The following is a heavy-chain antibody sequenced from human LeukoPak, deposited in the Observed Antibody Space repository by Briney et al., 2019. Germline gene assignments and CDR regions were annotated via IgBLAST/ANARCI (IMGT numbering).Heavy chain of an antibody. Sequence: PGGSLRLSCAASGFTFNNYAMHWVRQAPGKGLEWVAVISYDGSHKYYADSVKGRFTLSRDNSKNTLYLQMTSLRADDTAVYYCARGLAHSYIDYWGQGTLVTVSS. CDR2: ISYDGSHK. D-gene: IGHD5-18*01. CDR3: ARGLAHSYIDY. CDR1: GFTFNNYA. J-gene: IGHJ4*02. V-gene: IGHV3-30-3*01.